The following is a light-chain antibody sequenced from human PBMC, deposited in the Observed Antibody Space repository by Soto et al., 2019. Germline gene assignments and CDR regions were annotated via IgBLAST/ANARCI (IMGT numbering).Light chain of an antibody. V-gene: IGKV3-20*01. CDR2: GAS. Sequence: EIVLTQSPGTLSLSPGERATLSCRASQSVSSSYLAWYQQKPGQAPRLLIYGASRRATGIPDRFSGSGSGTDFTLTISRLEPEDFAVYYCHQYGSSLLTFGGGTKVEIK. CDR3: HQYGSSLLT. CDR1: QSVSSSY. J-gene: IGKJ4*01.